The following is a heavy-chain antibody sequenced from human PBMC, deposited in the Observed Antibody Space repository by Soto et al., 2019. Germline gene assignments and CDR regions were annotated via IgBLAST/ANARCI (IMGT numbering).Heavy chain of an antibody. J-gene: IGHJ3*02. D-gene: IGHD2-21*02. V-gene: IGHV4-4*02. CDR3: ARVPGVVVSADDAFDI. CDR1: GGSVSSNNW. Sequence: QVQLQESGPGLVKPSGTLSLTCAVSGGSVSSNNWWSWVRQSPGKGLEWMGEIYHSGSAHYNPSLKSRAPISLDKPKNLFSLRLTSVTAADTAVYYCARVPGVVVSADDAFDIWGPGTRVIVSS. CDR2: IYHSGSA.